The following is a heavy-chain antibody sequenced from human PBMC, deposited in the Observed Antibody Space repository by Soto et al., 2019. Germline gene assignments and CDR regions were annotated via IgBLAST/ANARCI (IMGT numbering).Heavy chain of an antibody. J-gene: IGHJ4*02. D-gene: IGHD2-8*01. CDR2: ISVSGGNI. Sequence: GGSLRLSCLASGFSFNSFNMNWIRRAPGRGLEWVASISVSGGNIYYGDSMQGRFTISRDNSKRSVFLDLNSLRVEDTAVYYCARDLGLLKSMFDYWGQGTLVTVSS. V-gene: IGHV3-21*01. CDR3: ARDLGLLKSMFDY. CDR1: GFSFNSFN.